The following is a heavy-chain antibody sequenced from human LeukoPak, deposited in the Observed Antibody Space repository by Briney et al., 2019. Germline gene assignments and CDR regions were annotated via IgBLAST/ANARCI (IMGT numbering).Heavy chain of an antibody. V-gene: IGHV3-49*03. Sequence: GGSLSLSCIATGFTFGDYAMSWFRQARGKGLEWGGFIRSKAYGGTTEYAASVKGRFTISRDDSKSIAYLQMNSLKTEDTAVYYCTIYGSYYGYYWGQGTLVTVSS. J-gene: IGHJ4*02. D-gene: IGHD1-26*01. CDR2: IRSKAYGGTT. CDR1: GFTFGDYA. CDR3: TIYGSYYGYY.